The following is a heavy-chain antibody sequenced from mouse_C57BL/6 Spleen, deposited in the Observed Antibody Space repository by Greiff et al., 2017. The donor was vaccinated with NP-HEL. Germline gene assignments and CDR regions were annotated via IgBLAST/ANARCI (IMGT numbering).Heavy chain of an antibody. D-gene: IGHD2-4*01. Sequence: VMLVESGPELVKPGASVKLSCKASGYTFTSYDINWVKQRPGQGLEWIGWIYPRDGSTKFNEKFKGKATLTVDTSSSTAYMELHSLTSEDSAVYFCAKGGLRRDFAYWGQGTLVTVSA. CDR1: GYTFTSYD. CDR3: AKGGLRRDFAY. CDR2: IYPRDGST. V-gene: IGHV1-85*01. J-gene: IGHJ3*01.